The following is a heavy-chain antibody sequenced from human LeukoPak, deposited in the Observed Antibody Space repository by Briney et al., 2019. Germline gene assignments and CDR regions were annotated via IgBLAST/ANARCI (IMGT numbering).Heavy chain of an antibody. CDR2: ISSSSSYI. CDR3: ARDQGERWLQIAPLRPLANWFDP. CDR1: GFTFSSYS. Sequence: PGGSLRLSCAASGFTFSSYSMNWVRQAPGKGLEWVSSISSSSSYIYYADSVKGRFTISRDNAKNSLYLQMNSLRAEDTAVYYCARDQGERWLQIAPLRPLANWFDPWGQGTLVTVSS. V-gene: IGHV3-21*01. J-gene: IGHJ5*02. D-gene: IGHD5-24*01.